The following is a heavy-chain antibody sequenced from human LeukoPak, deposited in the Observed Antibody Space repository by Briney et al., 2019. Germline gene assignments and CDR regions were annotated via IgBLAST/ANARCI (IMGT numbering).Heavy chain of an antibody. D-gene: IGHD6-13*01. CDR2: IIPIFGTA. J-gene: IGHJ6*02. CDR1: GGTFSSYA. V-gene: IGHV1-69*13. Sequence: SVKVSCKASGGTFSSYAISWVRRAPGQGLEWMGGIIPIFGTANYAQKFQGRVTITADESTSTAYMELSSLRSEDTAVYYCARDRKGCRDIAAAGGYYYYGMDVWGQGTTVTVSS. CDR3: ARDRKGCRDIAAAGGYYYYGMDV.